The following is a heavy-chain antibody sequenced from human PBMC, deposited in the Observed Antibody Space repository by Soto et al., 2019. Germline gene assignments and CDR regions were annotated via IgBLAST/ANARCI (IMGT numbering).Heavy chain of an antibody. CDR2: IISIFGTA. CDR3: AKTLLRHGSGWYYFDY. V-gene: IGHV1-69*01. Sequence: QVQLVQSGAEVKKPGSSVKVSCKASGGTFSSYAISWVRQAPGQGLEWMGGIISIFGTANYAQKFQGSVTITADESTSTAYMELSSLRSEDTAVYYCAKTLLRHGSGWYYFDYWGQGTLVTVSS. J-gene: IGHJ4*02. D-gene: IGHD6-19*01. CDR1: GGTFSSYA.